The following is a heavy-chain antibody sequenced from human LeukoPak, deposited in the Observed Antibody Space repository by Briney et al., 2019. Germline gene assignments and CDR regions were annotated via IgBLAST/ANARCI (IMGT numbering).Heavy chain of an antibody. CDR1: GGSISSYF. D-gene: IGHD3-10*01. J-gene: IGHJ3*02. Sequence: SETLSLPFPVPGGSISSYFWSWIRQPPGNGLEWIGDFYYRGRTNYHPSLNSRVTISVATSKNQFSLRLSSVTAADADVYYCATSNGINDAFDIWGQGTMVTVSS. V-gene: IGHV4-59*01. CDR2: FYYRGRT. CDR3: ATSNGINDAFDI.